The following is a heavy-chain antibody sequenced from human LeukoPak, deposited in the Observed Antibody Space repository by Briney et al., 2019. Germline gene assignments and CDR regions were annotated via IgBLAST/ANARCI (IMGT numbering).Heavy chain of an antibody. D-gene: IGHD3-9*01. CDR1: GGSICSYY. V-gene: IGHV4-59*01. J-gene: IGHJ4*02. CDR2: VYYSGST. Sequence: PSETLSLTCIVSGGSICSYYWSWIWQPPGKGLEWIGYVYYSGSTSYNPSLKSRVTISVDTSKKQFSLKLTSVTTADTAVYYCARGQDLRGSPTIYPFDYWGQGTLVTVSS. CDR3: ARGQDLRGSPTIYPFDY.